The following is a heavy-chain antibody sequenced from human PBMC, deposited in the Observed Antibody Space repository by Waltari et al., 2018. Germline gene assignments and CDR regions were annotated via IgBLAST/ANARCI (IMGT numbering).Heavy chain of an antibody. V-gene: IGHV4-39*01. D-gene: IGHD6-19*01. CDR2: ISYSGST. J-gene: IGHJ4*02. CDR3: ARLCLGCPFDY. CDR1: GGSISSSPYY. Sequence: QLQLQESGPGLLKPSETLSLTCTVSGGSISSSPYYWGWIRQPPGKGLEWIGCISYSGSTYYTPSFKSRITISVDTSKNQFSLKLSSVIAADTAVYYCARLCLGCPFDYWGQGTLVTVSS.